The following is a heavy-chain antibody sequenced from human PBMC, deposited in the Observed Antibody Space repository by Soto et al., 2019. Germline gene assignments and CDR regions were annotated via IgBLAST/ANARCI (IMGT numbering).Heavy chain of an antibody. J-gene: IGHJ6*02. CDR3: TRGPRTGAEYYYCYGKDV. CDR2: MAPKSGNT. V-gene: IGHV1-8*01. CDR1: GYPFTSYD. Sequence: QVQLVQSGAEVKRPGASVKVSCKASGYPFTSYDITWERQAKGQGLEWLGWMAPKSGNTGYAQKFQGRVILTRNTSIGTAYMEVSRLRSEDTAVYYCTRGPRTGAEYYYCYGKDVWGQGTTVTVS. D-gene: IGHD6-6*01.